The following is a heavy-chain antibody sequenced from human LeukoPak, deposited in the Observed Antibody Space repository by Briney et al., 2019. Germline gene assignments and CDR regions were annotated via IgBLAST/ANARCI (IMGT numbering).Heavy chain of an antibody. CDR2: ISSSSSYI. J-gene: IGHJ6*03. D-gene: IGHD2-15*01. CDR3: ARGYCSGGSCYYYMDV. Sequence: GGSLRLSCAASGFTFSSYSMNWVRQAPGKGLEWVPSISSSSSYIYYADSVKGRFTISRDNAKNSLYLQMNSLRAEDTAVYYCARGYCSGGSCYYYMDVWGKGTTVTVSS. V-gene: IGHV3-21*01. CDR1: GFTFSSYS.